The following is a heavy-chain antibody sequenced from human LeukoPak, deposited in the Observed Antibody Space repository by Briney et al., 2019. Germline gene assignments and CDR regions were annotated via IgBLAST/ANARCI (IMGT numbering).Heavy chain of an antibody. CDR2: MNPNSGNT. CDR1: GYTFTSYD. D-gene: IGHD3-10*01. J-gene: IGHJ6*02. CDR3: AREGRYYGSGSYYSSYGMDV. Sequence: ASVNVSFKASGYTFTSYDSNWVRQATGQGREWMGWMNPNSGNTGYAQKFQGRVTMTRNTSISTAYMELSSMRSEDTAVYYCAREGRYYGSGSYYSSYGMDVWGQGTTVTASS. V-gene: IGHV1-8*01.